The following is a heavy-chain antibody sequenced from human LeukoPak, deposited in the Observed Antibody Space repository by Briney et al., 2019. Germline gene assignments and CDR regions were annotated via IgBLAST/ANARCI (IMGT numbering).Heavy chain of an antibody. Sequence: GASVKVSCKASGYTFTSYDINWVRQATGQGLEWMGWMNPNSGNTGYAQKFQGRVTMTRNTSISTAYMELSSLRSEDTAVYYCARAPSKRPGYYYYYMDVWGKGTTVTISS. V-gene: IGHV1-8*02. CDR2: MNPNSGNT. D-gene: IGHD2-8*02. J-gene: IGHJ6*03. CDR1: GYTFTSYD. CDR3: ARAPSKRPGYYYYYMDV.